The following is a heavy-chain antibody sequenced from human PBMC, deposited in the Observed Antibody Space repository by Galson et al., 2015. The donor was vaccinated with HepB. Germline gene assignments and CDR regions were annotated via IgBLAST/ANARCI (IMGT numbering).Heavy chain of an antibody. CDR2: ISAYNGNT. D-gene: IGHD3-22*01. V-gene: IGHV1-18*04. Sequence: SVKVSCKASGYTFTSYGISWVRQAPGQGLEWMGWISAYNGNTNYAQKLQGRVTITRDTSASTAYMELSSLRSEDTAVYYCARDQQYYYDSSGYYDWGQGTLVTVSS. J-gene: IGHJ4*02. CDR3: ARDQQYYYDSSGYYD. CDR1: GYTFTSYG.